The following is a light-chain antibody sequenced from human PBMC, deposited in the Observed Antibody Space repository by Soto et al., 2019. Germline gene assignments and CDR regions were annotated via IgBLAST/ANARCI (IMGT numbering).Light chain of an antibody. CDR1: QGIRND. V-gene: IGKV1-6*01. J-gene: IGKJ1*01. CDR3: LQDYNSLRT. CDR2: AAS. Sequence: AIQMTQSPSSLSASVGDRVTITCRASQGIRNDLGWYQQKPGKAPKLLIYAASTLQSGVPSRFSGSGSGTDFTLTISSLQPEDVATYCLQDYNSLRTFGQGTKVEIK.